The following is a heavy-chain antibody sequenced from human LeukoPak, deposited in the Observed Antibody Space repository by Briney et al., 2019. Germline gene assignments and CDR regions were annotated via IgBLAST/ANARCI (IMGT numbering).Heavy chain of an antibody. J-gene: IGHJ4*02. D-gene: IGHD3-9*01. Sequence: PGGSLRLSCAASGFTFSSYGMSWVRQAPGKGLEWVSGIRNSGGYTYYADSVKGRFTISRDNSKNTLYLQMNSLRAEDTAVYYCARSGDVLRYFDWLPSGNYFDYWGQGTLVTVSS. CDR2: IRNSGGYT. CDR1: GFTFSSYG. V-gene: IGHV3-23*01. CDR3: ARSGDVLRYFDWLPSGNYFDY.